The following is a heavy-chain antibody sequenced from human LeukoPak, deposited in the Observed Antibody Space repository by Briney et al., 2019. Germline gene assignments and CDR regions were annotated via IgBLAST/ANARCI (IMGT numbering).Heavy chain of an antibody. Sequence: SETLSLTCTVSGGSISSSSYYWGWIRQPPGKGLEWIGSIYYSGSTYYNPSLKSRVTISVDTSKNQFSLKLSSATAADTAVYYCARGDCSSTSCYYYYYYMDVWGKGTTVTVSS. J-gene: IGHJ6*03. D-gene: IGHD2-2*01. V-gene: IGHV4-39*07. CDR1: GGSISSSSYY. CDR3: ARGDCSSTSCYYYYYYMDV. CDR2: IYYSGST.